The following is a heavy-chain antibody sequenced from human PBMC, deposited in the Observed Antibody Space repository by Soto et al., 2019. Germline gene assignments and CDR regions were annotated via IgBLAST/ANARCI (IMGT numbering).Heavy chain of an antibody. CDR3: ARGKAIDAEIYHWFEP. V-gene: IGHV1-2*02. CDR1: GHTFTGYY. D-gene: IGHD2-2*01. J-gene: IGHJ5*02. CDR2: INHNSGGT. Sequence: QVQPVQSGAEVKKPGASVKISCKASGHTFTGYYIHWVRQSPGQGLEWMGWINHNSGGTDYGQKFQGRVNMTRDPAISTVYMELTRLRSGDTAGYYLARGKAIDAEIYHWFEPWGQGTLVTVSS.